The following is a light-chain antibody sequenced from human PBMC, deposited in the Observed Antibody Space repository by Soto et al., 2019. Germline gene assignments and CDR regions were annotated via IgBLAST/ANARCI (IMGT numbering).Light chain of an antibody. CDR2: GAS. CDR3: QQYGSSPT. J-gene: IGKJ1*01. CDR1: QSVSSSF. Sequence: DIVLTQIPGTLSVSPGERATLCCWASQSVSSSFVAWYQQKPGQAPRLLIYGASSRAAGIPDRFSGSGSGTDFTLTISRLEPEDFAVYHCQQYGSSPTFGQGTKVDIK. V-gene: IGKV3-20*01.